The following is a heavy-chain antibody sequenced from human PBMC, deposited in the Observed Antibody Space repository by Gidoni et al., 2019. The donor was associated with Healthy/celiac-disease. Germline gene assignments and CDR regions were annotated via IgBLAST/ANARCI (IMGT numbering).Heavy chain of an antibody. CDR2: IIPILGIA. J-gene: IGHJ4*02. D-gene: IGHD3-10*01. CDR3: ARDRPRGGELTSLYSDY. V-gene: IGHV1-69*04. Sequence: QVQLVQSGAEVKKPGSSVKVSCKASGGTFSSYAISWVRQAPGQGLEWMGRIIPILGIANYEQKCQGRVTITADKATSTAYMELSSLRSEDTAVYYCARDRPRGGELTSLYSDYWGQGTLVTVSS. CDR1: GGTFSSYA.